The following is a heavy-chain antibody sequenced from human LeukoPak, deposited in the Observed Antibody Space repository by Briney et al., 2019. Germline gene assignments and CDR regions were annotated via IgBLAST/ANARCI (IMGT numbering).Heavy chain of an antibody. D-gene: IGHD3-10*01. CDR2: INHSGST. J-gene: IGHJ2*01. Sequence: SETLSLTCAVYGGSFSGYYWSWIRQPPGKGLEWIGEINHSGSTNYNPSLKSRVTISVDTSKNQFSLKLSSVTAADTAVYYCARMVRGAEYWYFDLWGCGTLVTVSS. V-gene: IGHV4-34*01. CDR1: GGSFSGYY. CDR3: ARMVRGAEYWYFDL.